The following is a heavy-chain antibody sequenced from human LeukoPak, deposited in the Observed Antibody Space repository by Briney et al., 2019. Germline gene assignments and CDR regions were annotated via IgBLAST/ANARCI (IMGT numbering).Heavy chain of an antibody. CDR2: INHSGST. CDR1: GGSFSGYY. D-gene: IGHD3-10*01. J-gene: IGHJ5*02. V-gene: IGHV4-34*01. CDR3: ARRVTIVRGPATSRWFDP. Sequence: SETLSLTCAVSGGSFSGYYWSWIRQPPGQGLEWIGEINHSGSTNYNPSLRSRVTISVEPSKNQFSLKLSSWAAADPAVYYCARRVTIVRGPATSRWFDPWGQGSLVSASS.